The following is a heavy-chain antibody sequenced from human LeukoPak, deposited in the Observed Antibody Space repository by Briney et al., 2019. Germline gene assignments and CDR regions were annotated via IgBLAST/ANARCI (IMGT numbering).Heavy chain of an antibody. Sequence: PSETLSLTCAVYDGSFSGYYWSWIRQSPGKGLEWIGEINHSGSTNCNPSLKSRVTISTDTSKNQFSLRLSSLTAADTAVYYCARRLGRRDGYNYGYWGQGTLVTVSS. CDR3: ARRLGRRDGYNYGY. J-gene: IGHJ4*02. CDR2: INHSGST. D-gene: IGHD5-24*01. CDR1: DGSFSGYY. V-gene: IGHV4-34*01.